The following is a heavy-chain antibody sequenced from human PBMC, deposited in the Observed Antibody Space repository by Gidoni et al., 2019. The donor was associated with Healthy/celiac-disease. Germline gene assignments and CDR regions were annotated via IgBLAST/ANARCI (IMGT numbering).Heavy chain of an antibody. J-gene: IGHJ4*02. D-gene: IGHD3-16*01. Sequence: QVQLQQWGAGLLKPSETLSLTCAVYGGSFSGYYWSWIRQPPGKGLEWIGEINHSGSTNYNPSLKSRVTISVDTSKNQFSLKLSSVTAADTAVYYCARLWLRLNYFDYWGQGTLVTVSS. CDR3: ARLWLRLNYFDY. V-gene: IGHV4-34*01. CDR2: INHSGST. CDR1: GGSFSGYY.